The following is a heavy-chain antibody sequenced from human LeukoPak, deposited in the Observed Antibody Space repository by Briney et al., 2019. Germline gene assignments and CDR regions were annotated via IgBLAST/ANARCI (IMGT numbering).Heavy chain of an antibody. Sequence: SETLSLTCTVSGGSISSGGYYWSWIRQHPGKGLEWIGYIYYSGSTYYNPSLKSRVTISVDTSKNQFSLKLSSVTAADTAVYYCARVLWSFGYRVDYWGQGTLVTVSS. CDR3: ARVLWSFGYRVDY. V-gene: IGHV4-31*03. CDR2: IYYSGST. J-gene: IGHJ4*02. CDR1: GGSISSGGYY. D-gene: IGHD3-16*01.